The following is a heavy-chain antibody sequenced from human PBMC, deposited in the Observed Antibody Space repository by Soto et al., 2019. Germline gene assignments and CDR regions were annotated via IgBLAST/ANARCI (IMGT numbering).Heavy chain of an antibody. D-gene: IGHD3-9*01. CDR2: ISAYNGNT. V-gene: IGHV1-18*01. J-gene: IGHJ4*02. Sequence: GASVKVSCKASGYTFTSYGISWVRQAPGQGLEWMGWISAYNGNTNYAQKLQGRVTMTTDTSTSTAYMELRSLRSDDTAVYYCARGAYYDILTGYYKKVYFDYWRQGTLVTVSS. CDR3: ARGAYYDILTGYYKKVYFDY. CDR1: GYTFTSYG.